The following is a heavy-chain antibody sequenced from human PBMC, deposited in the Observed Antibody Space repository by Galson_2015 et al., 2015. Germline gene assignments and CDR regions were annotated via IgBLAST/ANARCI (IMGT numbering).Heavy chain of an antibody. D-gene: IGHD2-2*03. J-gene: IGHJ6*02. CDR2: ISYDGSNK. V-gene: IGHV3-30*18. CDR3: AKVLFGYCSSTSCYYYYYGMDV. Sequence: LRLSCAASGFPFSSYGMHWVRQAPGTGLEWVAVISYDGSNKYYADSVKGRFTISRDNSKNTLYPQMNSLRAEDTAVYYCAKVLFGYCSSTSCYYYYYGMDVWGQGTTVTVSS. CDR1: GFPFSSYG.